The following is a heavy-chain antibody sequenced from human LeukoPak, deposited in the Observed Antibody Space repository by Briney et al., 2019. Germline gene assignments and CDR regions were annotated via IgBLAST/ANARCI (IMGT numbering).Heavy chain of an antibody. CDR2: INPNNGGT. Sequence: ASVKVSCKASGYTFTGYYMHWVRQAPGQGLQWMGWINPNNGGTNYAQNFQGRVTMTTDTSISTAYVELSRLRSDDTAVYYCARPLSGGYADFDYWGQGTLVTVSS. D-gene: IGHD1-26*01. CDR3: ARPLSGGYADFDY. V-gene: IGHV1-2*02. J-gene: IGHJ4*02. CDR1: GYTFTGYY.